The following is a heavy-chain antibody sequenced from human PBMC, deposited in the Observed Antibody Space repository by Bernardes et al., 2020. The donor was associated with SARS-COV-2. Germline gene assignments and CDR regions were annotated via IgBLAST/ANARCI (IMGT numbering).Heavy chain of an antibody. Sequence: GGSLRLSCAASGFTFSSYWMSWVRQAPGKGLEWVANIKQDGSEKYYVDSVKGRFTISRDNAKNSLYLQMNSLRAEDTAVYYCARDWEQLAPSSYGMDVWGQGTTVTVSS. CDR3: ARDWEQLAPSSYGMDV. CDR2: IKQDGSEK. D-gene: IGHD6-13*01. V-gene: IGHV3-7*01. CDR1: GFTFSSYW. J-gene: IGHJ6*02.